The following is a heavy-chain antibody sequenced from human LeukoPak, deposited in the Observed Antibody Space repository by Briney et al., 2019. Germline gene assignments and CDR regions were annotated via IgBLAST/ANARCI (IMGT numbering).Heavy chain of an antibody. CDR2: INHSGGT. CDR1: GGSFSDYY. CDR3: ARVSDYGFWSGYSYFDY. V-gene: IGHV4-34*01. Sequence: SETLSLTCAAYGGSFSDYYWSWIRQPPGKGLEWIGEINHSGGTNYNPSLSLRVTISVDTSKNQFSLELSSVTAADTAVYYCARVSDYGFWSGYSYFDYWGQGTLVTVSS. J-gene: IGHJ4*02. D-gene: IGHD3-3*01.